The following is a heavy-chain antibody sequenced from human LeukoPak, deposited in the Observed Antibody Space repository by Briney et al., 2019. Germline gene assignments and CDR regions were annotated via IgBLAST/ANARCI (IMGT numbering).Heavy chain of an antibody. Sequence: GGSLRLSCAASGFTVTSNYMNWVRQAPGKGLEWVSVIYSGGSTYYADSVKGRFTISRDNSKNTLYLQMNSLRAEDTAVYYCARDERGSGFIYFDYWGQGTLVTASS. D-gene: IGHD6-19*01. V-gene: IGHV3-53*01. J-gene: IGHJ4*02. CDR2: IYSGGST. CDR3: ARDERGSGFIYFDY. CDR1: GFTVTSNY.